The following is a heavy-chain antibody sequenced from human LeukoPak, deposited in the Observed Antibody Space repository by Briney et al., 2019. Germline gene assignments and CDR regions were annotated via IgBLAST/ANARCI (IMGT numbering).Heavy chain of an antibody. CDR1: GFTVSSNY. CDR2: IYSGGNT. J-gene: IGHJ2*01. Sequence: GGSLRLSCAASGFTVSSNYMSWVRQAPGKGLEWVSIIYSGGNTYYADSVKGRFTISRDNSENTLYLQMNSLRAEDTALYYCARDVYGGFDLWGRGTLVTVSS. CDR3: ARDVYGGFDL. V-gene: IGHV3-53*01. D-gene: IGHD4-23*01.